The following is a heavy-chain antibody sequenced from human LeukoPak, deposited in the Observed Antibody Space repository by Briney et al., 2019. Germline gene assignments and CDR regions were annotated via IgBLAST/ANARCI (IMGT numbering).Heavy chain of an antibody. J-gene: IGHJ4*01. Sequence: SETLSLTCTVSGVSISSHYWSWIRQPPGKGLEWIGCIYYSGSTNYNPSLKSRVTISVDTSENQFSLKLDSVTAADTAVYYCARARLFSGRVRRFDYWGHGTLVTVSS. CDR3: ARARLFSGRVRRFDY. CDR2: IYYSGST. D-gene: IGHD2-15*01. V-gene: IGHV4-59*11. CDR1: GVSISSHY.